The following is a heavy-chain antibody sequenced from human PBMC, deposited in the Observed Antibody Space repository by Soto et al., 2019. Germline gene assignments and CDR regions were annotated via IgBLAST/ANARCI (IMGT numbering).Heavy chain of an antibody. CDR3: AEASLVILTAFDL. Sequence: ASVKVSCKASGYIFSSFYINWVRQAPGQGLEWMGWTSGYSGNSKYAQKFQGRVTMTTDTSTNTGYMEMRSLTSDDTAVYYCAEASLVILTAFDLWGQGKMFTFS. J-gene: IGHJ3*01. CDR1: GYIFSSFY. V-gene: IGHV1-18*01. CDR2: TSGYSGNS. D-gene: IGHD3-9*01.